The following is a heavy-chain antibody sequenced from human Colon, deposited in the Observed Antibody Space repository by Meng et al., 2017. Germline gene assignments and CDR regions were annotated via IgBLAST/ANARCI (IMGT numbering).Heavy chain of an antibody. J-gene: IGHJ4*02. CDR3: ARTIYSSSVDY. V-gene: IGHV4-38-2*01. Sequence: QGQLQESGPGLVKPSATLSLTCSVSGYSISTAYYWGWIRQTPGKGLEWIASIDRSGTTYYNPSLESRVTISVDTSKNHFSLRLNSVTAADTAVYFCARTIYSSSVDYWGQGTLVTVSS. CDR2: IDRSGTT. D-gene: IGHD3-22*01. CDR1: GYSISTAYY.